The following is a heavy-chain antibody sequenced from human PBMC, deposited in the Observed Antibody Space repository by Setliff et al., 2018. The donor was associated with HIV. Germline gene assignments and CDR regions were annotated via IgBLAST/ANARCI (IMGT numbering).Heavy chain of an antibody. CDR3: ARDSEPGTRVAGSMGLDY. CDR2: ISHDGNNE. CDR1: GFTFLTYA. V-gene: IGHV3-30*04. Sequence: GGSLRLSCATSGFTFLTYAMHWVRQAPGKGLEWVADISHDGNNEHYADSVRGRFTISRDNSGNTVYLQMNNLRPQDTAVYYCARDSEPGTRVAGSMGLDYWGPGTLVTVSS. J-gene: IGHJ4*02. D-gene: IGHD6-19*01.